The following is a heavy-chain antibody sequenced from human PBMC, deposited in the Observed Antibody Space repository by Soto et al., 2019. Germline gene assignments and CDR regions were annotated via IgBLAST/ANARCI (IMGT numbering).Heavy chain of an antibody. CDR3: ARCGNSGYAFDI. V-gene: IGHV4-30-4*01. CDR2: IYYSGRT. CDR1: GGSISSGDYY. D-gene: IGHD2-21*02. J-gene: IGHJ3*02. Sequence: QVQLQESGPGLVKPSQTLSLTCTVSGGSISSGDYYWSWIRQPPGKGLEWIGYIYYSGRTYYNPSLQSGVNISVHTAKNHVSPNLKSVTAADTGVYYCARCGNSGYAFDIWGQGRIVTVSS.